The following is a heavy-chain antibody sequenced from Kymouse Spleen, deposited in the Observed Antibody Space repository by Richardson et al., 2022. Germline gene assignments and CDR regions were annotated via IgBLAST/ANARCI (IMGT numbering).Heavy chain of an antibody. Sequence: QVQLQQWGAGLLKPSETLSLTCAVYGGSFSGYYWSWIRQPPGKGLEWIGEINHSGSTNYNPSLKSRVTISVDTSKNQFSLKLSSVTAADTAVYYCARMGIAASGWFDPWGQGTLVTVSS. CDR1: GGSFSGYY. D-gene: IGHD6-13*01,IGHD6-25*01. V-gene: IGHV4-34*01. J-gene: IGHJ5*02. CDR3: ARMGIAASGWFDP. CDR2: INHSGST.